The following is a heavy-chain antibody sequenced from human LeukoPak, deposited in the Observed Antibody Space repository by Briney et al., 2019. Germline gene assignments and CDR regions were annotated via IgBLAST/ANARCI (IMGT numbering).Heavy chain of an antibody. CDR1: GFTFGDYA. D-gene: IGHD3-22*01. Sequence: GGSLRLSCTASGFTFGDYAMSWFRQAPGKGREWVGFIRSKAYGGATEYAASVKGRFTISRDDSKSIAYLQMNSLKTEDTAVYYCTRDASPFGYYDSSGPDAFDIWGQGTMVIVSS. CDR3: TRDASPFGYYDSSGPDAFDI. J-gene: IGHJ3*02. CDR2: IRSKAYGGAT. V-gene: IGHV3-49*03.